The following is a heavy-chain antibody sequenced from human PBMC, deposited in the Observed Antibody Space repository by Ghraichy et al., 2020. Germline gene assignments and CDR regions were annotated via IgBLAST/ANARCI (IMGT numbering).Heavy chain of an antibody. CDR1: GFTFSSYG. V-gene: IGHV3-30*18. CDR3: AKDERAVISAFRFLEWLQLYYYYGMDV. D-gene: IGHD3-3*01. J-gene: IGHJ6*02. Sequence: LSLTCAASGFTFSSYGMHWVRQAPGKGLEWVAVISYDGSNKYYADSVKGRFTISRDNSKNTLYLQMNSLRAEDTAVYYCAKDERAVISAFRFLEWLQLYYYYGMDVWGQGTTVTVSS. CDR2: ISYDGSNK.